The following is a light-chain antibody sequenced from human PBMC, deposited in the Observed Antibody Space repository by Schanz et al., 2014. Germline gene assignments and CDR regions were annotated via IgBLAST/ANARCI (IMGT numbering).Light chain of an antibody. CDR2: EVS. CDR1: SSDIGGYNY. Sequence: QSALTQPPSASGSPGQSVTISCTGTSSDIGGYNYVSWYQQHPGKAPKILIYEVSKRPSGVPDRFSGSKSGNTASLTVSGLQAEDEADYYCSSYVGTHDWMFGGGTKLTVL. J-gene: IGLJ3*02. V-gene: IGLV2-8*01. CDR3: SSYVGTHDWM.